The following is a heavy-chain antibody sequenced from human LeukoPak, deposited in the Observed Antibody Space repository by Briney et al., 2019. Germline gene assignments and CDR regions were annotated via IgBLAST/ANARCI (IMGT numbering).Heavy chain of an antibody. Sequence: GGSLRLSCAASGFTFSSHWMTWVRQAPGKGLEWVANIKEDGSEKYYVDSVKGRFTISRDNAKNSLYLQMNSLRAEDSAVYYCARDDRDGYNYFAYWGQGTLVTVSS. D-gene: IGHD5-24*01. CDR3: ARDDRDGYNYFAY. V-gene: IGHV3-7*04. CDR2: IKEDGSEK. J-gene: IGHJ4*02. CDR1: GFTFSSHW.